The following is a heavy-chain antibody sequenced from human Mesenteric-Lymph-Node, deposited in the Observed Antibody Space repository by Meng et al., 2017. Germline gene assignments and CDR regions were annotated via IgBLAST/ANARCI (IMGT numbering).Heavy chain of an antibody. D-gene: IGHD6-19*01. V-gene: IGHV4-39*01. CDR3: ARHPRIAVAVPNDAFDI. Sequence: SETLSLTCTVSGGSISSSSFYWGWIRQPPGKGLEWIGSIHYSGSTYYNPSLKSRVTISVDTSKNQFSLKLSSVTAADTAVYYCARHPRIAVAVPNDAFDIWGQGTMVTVS. J-gene: IGHJ3*02. CDR1: GGSISSSSFY. CDR2: IHYSGST.